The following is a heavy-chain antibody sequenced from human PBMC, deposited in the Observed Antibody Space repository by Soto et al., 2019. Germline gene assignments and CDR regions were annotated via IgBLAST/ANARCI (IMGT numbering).Heavy chain of an antibody. J-gene: IGHJ5*02. D-gene: IGHD1-26*01. CDR3: AREERWDPPGYFDP. Sequence: SETLSLTCDVSGYSIRSGYHWGWIRQPPGKGPEWIGSVHHSGSSYPNPSLESRLTISEDTSSNQISLTLRSVTAADTAVYYCAREERWDPPGYFDPWGQGILVTVSS. CDR2: VHHSGSS. CDR1: GYSIRSGYH. V-gene: IGHV4-38-2*02.